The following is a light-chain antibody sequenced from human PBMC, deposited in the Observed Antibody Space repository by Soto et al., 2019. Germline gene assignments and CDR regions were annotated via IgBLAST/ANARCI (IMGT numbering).Light chain of an antibody. Sequence: QSVLTQPASVSGSPGQSITISCTGTSSDVGGYNYVSWYQQHPGKAPKLMIYDVSNRPSGVSNRFSGSKSVNTASLTISGLQAEDEADYYCSSYTRSSTVVFGGGTKVTVL. CDR1: SSDVGGYNY. CDR3: SSYTRSSTVV. V-gene: IGLV2-14*03. J-gene: IGLJ2*01. CDR2: DVS.